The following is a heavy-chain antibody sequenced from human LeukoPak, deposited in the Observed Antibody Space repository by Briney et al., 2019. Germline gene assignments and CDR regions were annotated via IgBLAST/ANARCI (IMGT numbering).Heavy chain of an antibody. CDR3: AKLLNSGWPVNDAFDI. V-gene: IGHV3-23*01. J-gene: IGHJ3*02. Sequence: PGGSLRLSCAASGFTFSSYAMSWVRQAPGKGLEWVSAISGSGGSTYYADSVKGRFTISRDNSKNTLYLQMNSLRAEDTAVYYCAKLLNSGWPVNDAFDIWGQGTMVTVSS. CDR2: ISGSGGST. D-gene: IGHD6-19*01. CDR1: GFTFSSYA.